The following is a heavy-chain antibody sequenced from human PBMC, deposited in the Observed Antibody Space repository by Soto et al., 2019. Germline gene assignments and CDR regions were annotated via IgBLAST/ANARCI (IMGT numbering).Heavy chain of an antibody. J-gene: IGHJ4*02. Sequence: QVQLVQSGAEEKKPGASVKVSCKASGYTFTGYAMHWVRQAPGQRLEWMGWINAGNGNTKYSQKFQGRVTITRDTSASTAYMELSSLRSEDTAVYYWARAVAVAADFDYWGPGTLGTVSS. V-gene: IGHV1-3*05. D-gene: IGHD6-19*01. CDR3: ARAVAVAADFDY. CDR2: INAGNGNT. CDR1: GYTFTGYA.